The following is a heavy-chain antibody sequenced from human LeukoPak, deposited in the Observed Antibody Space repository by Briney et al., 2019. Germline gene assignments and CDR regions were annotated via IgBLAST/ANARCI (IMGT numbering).Heavy chain of an antibody. CDR1: GFTFSSYW. D-gene: IGHD3-22*01. J-gene: IGHJ3*02. CDR3: ARGDSSGYYQSLDAFDI. Sequence: GGSQRLSCAASGFTFSSYWMHWVRQAPGKGLVWVSRINSDGSSTSYADSVKGRFTISRDNAKNTLYLQMNSLRAEDTAVYYCARGDSSGYYQSLDAFDIWGQGTMVTVSS. V-gene: IGHV3-74*01. CDR2: INSDGSST.